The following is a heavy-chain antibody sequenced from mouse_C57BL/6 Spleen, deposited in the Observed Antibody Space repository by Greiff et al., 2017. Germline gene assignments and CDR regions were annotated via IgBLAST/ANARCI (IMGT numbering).Heavy chain of an antibody. Sequence: QVQLQQSGAELARPAASVKLSCKASGYTFTSSGISWVKQRTGQGLEWIGEIYPRSGNTYYNEKFKGKATLTADKSSSTAYMELRSLTSEDSAVYVCARYYDYDRGRGLFDYWGQGTTLTVSS. CDR3: ARYYDYDRGRGLFDY. CDR1: GYTFTSSG. D-gene: IGHD2-4*01. J-gene: IGHJ2*01. V-gene: IGHV1-81*01. CDR2: IYPRSGNT.